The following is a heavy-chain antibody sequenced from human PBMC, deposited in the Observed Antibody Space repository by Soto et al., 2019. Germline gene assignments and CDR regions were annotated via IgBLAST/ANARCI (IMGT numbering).Heavy chain of an antibody. V-gene: IGHV1-18*01. D-gene: IGHD3-10*01. CDR1: GYTFTSYG. Sequence: ASVKVSCTASGYTFTSYGISWVRQAPGQGLEWMGWISAYNGNTNYAQKLQGRVTMTTDTSTSTAYMELRSLRSDDTAVYYCARRLLWFGELSSPFGMDVWGQGTTVTVSS. CDR2: ISAYNGNT. CDR3: ARRLLWFGELSSPFGMDV. J-gene: IGHJ6*02.